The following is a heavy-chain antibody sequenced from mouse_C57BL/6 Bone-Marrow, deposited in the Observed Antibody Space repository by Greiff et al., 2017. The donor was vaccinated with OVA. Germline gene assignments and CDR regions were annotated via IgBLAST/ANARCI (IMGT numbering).Heavy chain of an antibody. CDR3: AKYGSEPY. D-gene: IGHD1-1*01. V-gene: IGHV1-82*01. Sequence: VHLVESGLELVKPGASVKISCKASGYAFSSSWMNWVKQRPGKGLEWIGRIYPGDGDTNYNGKFKGKATLTADKSSSTAYMQLSSLTSEDSAVYFCAKYGSEPYWGQGTTLTVSS. J-gene: IGHJ2*01. CDR2: IYPGDGDT. CDR1: GYAFSSSW.